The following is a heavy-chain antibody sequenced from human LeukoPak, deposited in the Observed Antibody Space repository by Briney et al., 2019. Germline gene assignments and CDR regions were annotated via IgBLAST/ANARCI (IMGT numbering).Heavy chain of an antibody. Sequence: GASVKVSCKASGYTFTGYYMHWVRQAPGQGLEWMGWINPNSGGTNYARKFQGRVTMTRDTSISTAYMELSRLRSDDTAVYYCARVGDSGYDYGVGYWGQGTLVTVSS. V-gene: IGHV1-2*02. J-gene: IGHJ4*02. D-gene: IGHD5-12*01. CDR2: INPNSGGT. CDR3: ARVGDSGYDYGVGY. CDR1: GYTFTGYY.